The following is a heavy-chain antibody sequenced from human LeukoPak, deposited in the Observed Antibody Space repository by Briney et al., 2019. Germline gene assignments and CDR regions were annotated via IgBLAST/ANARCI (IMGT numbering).Heavy chain of an antibody. Sequence: SETLSLTCAVYGESFSDYYWGWVRQPPGKALEWIGNNSPSLKSRVTISLDTSRNQFSLKLNSVTAADTAVYYCARGELWFGETEDAFDFWGQGTMVTVSS. CDR1: GESFSDYY. CDR3: ARGELWFGETEDAFDF. V-gene: IGHV4-34*01. D-gene: IGHD3-10*01. J-gene: IGHJ3*01.